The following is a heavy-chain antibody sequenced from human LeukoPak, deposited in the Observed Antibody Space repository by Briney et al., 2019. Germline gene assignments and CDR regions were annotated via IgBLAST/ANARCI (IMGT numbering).Heavy chain of an antibody. CDR3: ARGRGYSYGGYNWFDP. CDR2: IYPGDSDA. Sequence: GESLKISCKGSGYSFSSYWIAWVRQMPGKGLEWMGIIYPGDSDARYSPSFQGQVTISADKSISTAYLQWSSLKASDTAMYYCARGRGYSYGGYNWFDPWGQGTLVTVSS. CDR1: GYSFSSYW. D-gene: IGHD5-18*01. V-gene: IGHV5-51*01. J-gene: IGHJ5*02.